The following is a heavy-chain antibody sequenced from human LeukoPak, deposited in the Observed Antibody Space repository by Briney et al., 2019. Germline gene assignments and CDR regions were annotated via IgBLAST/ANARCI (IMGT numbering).Heavy chain of an antibody. CDR1: GFTFSSYG. Sequence: GGSLRLSCAASGFTFSSYGLHWVRQAPGKGLEWAAVIWYDGSKTYYADSVKGRFTISKDNPKNTLYLQMNSLRAEDTAVYYCARDRGEMATDYWGQGTLVTVSS. V-gene: IGHV3-33*01. D-gene: IGHD5-24*01. CDR3: ARDRGEMATDY. J-gene: IGHJ4*02. CDR2: IWYDGSKT.